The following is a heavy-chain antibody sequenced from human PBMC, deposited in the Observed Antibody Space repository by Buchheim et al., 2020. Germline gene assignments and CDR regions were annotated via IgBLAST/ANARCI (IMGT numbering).Heavy chain of an antibody. Sequence: EVQLVESGGGLVQPGGSLRLSCAASGFIFNNFDMNWVRQAPGKGLEWISYISASGSTIYYADSVKGRFTISGDNAKNSLFLQMNSLRAEDTAVYYCARGTYNYAFWGQGTL. D-gene: IGHD3-16*01. CDR1: GFIFNNFD. J-gene: IGHJ4*02. CDR3: ARGTYNYAF. CDR2: ISASGSTI. V-gene: IGHV3-48*03.